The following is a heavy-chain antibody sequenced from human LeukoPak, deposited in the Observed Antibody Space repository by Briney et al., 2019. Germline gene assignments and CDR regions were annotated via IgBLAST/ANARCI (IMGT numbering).Heavy chain of an antibody. CDR2: INAGNGNT. Sequence: ASVKVSCKASGYTFTSYAMHWVRQAPGQRLEGMGWINAGNGNTKYSQKFQGRVTIIRDTSASTAYMELSRLRSEDTAVYYCARVSCPYYYDSSGYCHIDYWGQGTLVSVSS. CDR3: ARVSCPYYYDSSGYCHIDY. CDR1: GYTFTSYA. D-gene: IGHD3-22*01. J-gene: IGHJ4*02. V-gene: IGHV1-3*01.